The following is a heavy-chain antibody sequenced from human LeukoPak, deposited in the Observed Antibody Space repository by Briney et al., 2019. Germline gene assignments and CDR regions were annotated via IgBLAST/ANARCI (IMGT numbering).Heavy chain of an antibody. J-gene: IGHJ4*02. D-gene: IGHD1-26*01. CDR1: GGTFSNYA. Sequence: SVKVSCKASGGTFSNYAISWVRQAPGQGLEWMGGIIPIFGTANYAQKFQGRVTITADKSTSTAYMELSSLRSEDTAVYYCARSDSGSEAPNYWGQGTLVTVSS. CDR3: ARSDSGSEAPNY. CDR2: IIPIFGTA. V-gene: IGHV1-69*06.